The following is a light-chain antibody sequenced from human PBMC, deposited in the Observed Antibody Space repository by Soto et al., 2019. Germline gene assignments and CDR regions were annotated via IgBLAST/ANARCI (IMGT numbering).Light chain of an antibody. Sequence: EIGMTQSPATLSVSPGERVTLACRARQSVGSNLACYPQKPGQAPRLLLYGASTRATGIPDRFSGSGSGTDFPLPLRRLEPEDFAVYYCPQYGSSRTFGQGTKVDIK. J-gene: IGKJ1*01. CDR3: PQYGSSRT. CDR1: QSVGSN. CDR2: GAS. V-gene: IGKV3-20*01.